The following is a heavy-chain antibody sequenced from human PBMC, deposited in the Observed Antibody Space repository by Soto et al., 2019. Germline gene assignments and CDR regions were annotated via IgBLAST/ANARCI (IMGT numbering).Heavy chain of an antibody. D-gene: IGHD3-3*01. CDR1: GGSISGYF. CDR2: IHYSGNT. Sequence: SETLSLTCNVSGGSISGYFWSWIRQSPEKGLEWIGYIHYSGNTNCNPSLKSRATISVDTSKNQLSLKLTSVTAADTAVYYCSRMERSKEGLSVYFFDYWGQGTLVTVSS. J-gene: IGHJ4*02. CDR3: SRMERSKEGLSVYFFDY. V-gene: IGHV4-59*01.